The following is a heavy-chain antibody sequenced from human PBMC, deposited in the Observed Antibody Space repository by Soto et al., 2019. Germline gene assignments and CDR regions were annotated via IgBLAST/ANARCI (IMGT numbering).Heavy chain of an antibody. CDR2: ITGCGGGT. J-gene: IGHJ4*02. CDR3: AREIRVAGRRNYFDY. CDR1: GFTFSIYA. Sequence: GGSLRLSCEASGFTFSIYAMTWVRQAPGKGLEWVSYITGCGGGTYYADSVKGRFTSSRDNSKNTLFLQMNSLRAEDTAVYYCAREIRVAGRRNYFDYWGQGALVTVSS. V-gene: IGHV3-23*01. D-gene: IGHD6-19*01.